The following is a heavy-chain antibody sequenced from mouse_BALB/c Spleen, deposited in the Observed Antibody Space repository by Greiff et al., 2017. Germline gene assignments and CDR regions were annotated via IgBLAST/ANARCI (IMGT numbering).Heavy chain of an antibody. Sequence: EVQLKESGPDLVKPSQSLSLTCTVTGYSITSGYSWHWIRQFPGNKLEWMGYIHYSGSTNYNPSLKSRISITRDTSTNPFFLQLNSVTTEDTATYDGAGSGRTGVYAMDYGGQGTAGTVAS. V-gene: IGHV3-1*02. D-gene: IGHD3-2*02. CDR3: AGSGRTGVYAMDY. CDR1: GYSITSGYS. CDR2: IHYSGST. J-gene: IGHJ4*01.